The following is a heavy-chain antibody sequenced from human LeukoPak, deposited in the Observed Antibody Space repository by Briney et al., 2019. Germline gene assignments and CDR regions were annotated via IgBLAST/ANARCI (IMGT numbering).Heavy chain of an antibody. D-gene: IGHD3-3*01. CDR3: ARRTYDRLYYMDV. V-gene: IGHV3-48*01. CDR2: ISSSSSTI. J-gene: IGHJ6*03. CDR1: GFSFSSYS. Sequence: GGSLRLSCAASGFSFSSYSMNWVRQAPGKGLEWVSYISSSSSTIYYADSVNGRFTISRDNAKNSLYLQMNSLRAEDTAVYYCARRTYDRLYYMDVWGKGTTVTVSS.